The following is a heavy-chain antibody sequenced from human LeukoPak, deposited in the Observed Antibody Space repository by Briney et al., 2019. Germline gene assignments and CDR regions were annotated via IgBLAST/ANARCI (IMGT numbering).Heavy chain of an antibody. CDR1: GGSISSGVYY. CDR2: IYYSGST. J-gene: IGHJ4*02. CDR3: ARLRGYSYGYFDY. D-gene: IGHD5-18*01. Sequence: PSETLSLTCTVSGGSISSGVYYWSWIRQHPGKGLEWIGYIYYSGSTYYNPSLKSRVTISVDTSKNQFSLKLSSVTAADTAVYYCARLRGYSYGYFDYWGQGTLVTVSS. V-gene: IGHV4-31*03.